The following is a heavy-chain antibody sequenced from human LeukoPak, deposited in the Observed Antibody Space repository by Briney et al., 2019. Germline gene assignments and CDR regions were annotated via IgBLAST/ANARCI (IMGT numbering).Heavy chain of an antibody. V-gene: IGHV3-30*18. CDR2: ISYDGSNK. J-gene: IGHJ4*02. CDR3: AKDLNYHGSGSYPLFDY. D-gene: IGHD3-10*01. CDR1: GFTFSSYG. Sequence: GGSLRLSCAASGFTFSSYGMHWVRQAPGKGLEWVAVISYDGSNKYYADSVKGRFTISRDNSKNTLYLQMNSLRAEDTAVYYCAKDLNYHGSGSYPLFDYWGQGTLVTVSS.